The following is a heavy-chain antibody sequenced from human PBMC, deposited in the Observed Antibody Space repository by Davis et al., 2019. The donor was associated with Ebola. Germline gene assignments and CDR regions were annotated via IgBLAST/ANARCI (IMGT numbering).Heavy chain of an antibody. V-gene: IGHV3-7*03. CDR1: GFTFSSYW. J-gene: IGHJ3*01. Sequence: GGSLRLSCAASGFTFSSYWMSWVRQAPGKGLEWVANIKQDGSEKYYVDSVKGRFTISRDNSKNTVYLQLDRLRVEDTATYYCTTSYVGIVYASDVWGQGSKVVVSS. CDR3: TTSYVGIVYASDV. D-gene: IGHD3-10*02. CDR2: IKQDGSEK.